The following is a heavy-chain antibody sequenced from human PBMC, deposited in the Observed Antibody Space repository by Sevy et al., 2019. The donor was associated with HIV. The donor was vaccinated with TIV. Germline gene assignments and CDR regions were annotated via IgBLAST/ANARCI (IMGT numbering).Heavy chain of an antibody. J-gene: IGHJ4*02. CDR3: TRGAIRGAVGPYYFDY. CDR1: GDTVSSNTTA. D-gene: IGHD6-13*01. Sequence: QSQTLSLTCAISGDTVSSNTTAWNWIRQSPSRGLEWLRRTYYRSKWYNDYAPTIKTRMIIKPDTSKNQFSLQVNSVTPEDTAIYYCTRGAIRGAVGPYYFDYWGQGDLVTVSS. CDR2: TYYRSKWYN. V-gene: IGHV6-1*01.